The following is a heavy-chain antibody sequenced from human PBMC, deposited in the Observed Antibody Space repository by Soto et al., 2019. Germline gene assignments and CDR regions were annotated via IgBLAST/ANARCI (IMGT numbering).Heavy chain of an antibody. CDR3: ARWGGHSSSYAPGGMDV. J-gene: IGHJ6*02. D-gene: IGHD6-19*01. CDR2: IYHSGSN. Sequence: QLQLQESGSGLVKPSQTLSLTCAVSGGSISSGGYSWSWLRPPPGKGLEWLGYIYHSGSNYYNQSLKSRVTISVDMSKNQFTRKLSSVSGGDTAVYYCARWGGHSSSYAPGGMDVWGQGTTVTVSS. V-gene: IGHV4-30-2*01. CDR1: GGSISSGGYS.